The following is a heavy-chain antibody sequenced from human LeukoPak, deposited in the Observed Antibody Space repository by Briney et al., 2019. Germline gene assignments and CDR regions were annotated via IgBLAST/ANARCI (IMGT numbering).Heavy chain of an antibody. V-gene: IGHV4-34*01. CDR1: GGSFSGHY. CDR2: INHGGST. Sequence: SETLSLTCAVSGGSFSGHYWNWIRQPPGKGLEWIGEINHGGSTNYNPSLKSRVTISVDTSQNQFSLKLRSVTAADTAVYYCARVTGYVIEDNFDYWGQGTLVTVSS. D-gene: IGHD2-15*01. J-gene: IGHJ4*02. CDR3: ARVTGYVIEDNFDY.